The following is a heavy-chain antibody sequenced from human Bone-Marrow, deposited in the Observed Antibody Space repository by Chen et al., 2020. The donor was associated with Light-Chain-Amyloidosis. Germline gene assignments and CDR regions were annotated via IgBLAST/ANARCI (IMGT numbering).Heavy chain of an antibody. CDR1: GFHFNSYG. Sequence: EVQLEESGGGLVKPGGSLRLSCAGSGFHFNSYGMNWVRQAPGKGLEWVASISVKVTYIYYSDSLSGRFTISRDDAKKSVCLQMSNLRAGDTVVYYCARIPSDIVARGMDVGGQVTTVTVAS. V-gene: IGHV3-21*02. D-gene: IGHD2-21*01. CDR2: ISVKVTYI. CDR3: ARIPSDIVARGMDV. J-gene: IGHJ6*02.